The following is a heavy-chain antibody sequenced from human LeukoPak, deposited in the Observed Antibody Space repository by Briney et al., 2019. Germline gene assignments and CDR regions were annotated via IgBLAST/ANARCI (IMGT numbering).Heavy chain of an antibody. CDR3: ARRGTIFGVDGFDI. D-gene: IGHD3-3*01. Sequence: SETLSLTCAVYGGSFSGYNWTWIRQPPGKELEWIGEIGHNGSTNYNPSLKGRVTISVDTSKNQFSLKLTSVTAADTAVYYCARRGTIFGVDGFDIWGRGTMVTVSS. V-gene: IGHV4-34*01. CDR1: GGSFSGYN. CDR2: IGHNGST. J-gene: IGHJ3*02.